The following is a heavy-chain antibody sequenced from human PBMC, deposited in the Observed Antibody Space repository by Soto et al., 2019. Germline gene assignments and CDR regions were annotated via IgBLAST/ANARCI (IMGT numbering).Heavy chain of an antibody. Sequence: GSLRLSCAASGFTFSSYAMSWVRQAPGKGLEWVSAISGSGGSTYYADSVKGRFTISRDNSKNTLYLQMNSLRAEDTAVYYCAKDGHSLYSSGWYLYYFDYWGQGTLVTVSS. J-gene: IGHJ4*02. V-gene: IGHV3-23*01. CDR1: GFTFSSYA. CDR3: AKDGHSLYSSGWYLYYFDY. CDR2: ISGSGGST. D-gene: IGHD6-19*01.